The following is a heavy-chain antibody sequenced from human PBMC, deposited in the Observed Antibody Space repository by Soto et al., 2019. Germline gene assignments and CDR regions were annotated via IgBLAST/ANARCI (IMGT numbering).Heavy chain of an antibody. CDR1: GGTFSSYT. Sequence: SVKVSCKASGGTFSSYTISWVRQAPGQGLEWMGRIIPILGIANYAQKFQGRVTITADKSISTAYLQWSSLKASDTAMYYCARYAERDYYYYGMDVWRQGTTVTVSS. D-gene: IGHD1-26*01. V-gene: IGHV1-69*02. CDR3: ARYAERDYYYYGMDV. J-gene: IGHJ6*02. CDR2: IIPILGIA.